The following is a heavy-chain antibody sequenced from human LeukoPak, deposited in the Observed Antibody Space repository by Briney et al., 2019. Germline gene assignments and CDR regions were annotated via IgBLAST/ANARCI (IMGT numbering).Heavy chain of an antibody. J-gene: IGHJ4*02. V-gene: IGHV4-39*07. CDR1: GGSISSSSYY. CDR2: IYYSGST. CDR3: ARGLRYFDY. D-gene: IGHD4-17*01. Sequence: TASETLSLTCTVSGGSISSSSYYWGWIRQPPGKGLEWIGSIYYSGSTNYNPSLKSRVTISVDTSKNQFSLKLSSVTAADTAVYYCARGLRYFDYWGQGTLVTVSS.